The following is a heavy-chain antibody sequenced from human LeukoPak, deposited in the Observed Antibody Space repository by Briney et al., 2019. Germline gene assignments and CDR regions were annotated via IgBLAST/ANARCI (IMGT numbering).Heavy chain of an antibody. D-gene: IGHD3-10*01. CDR2: IYYSGST. J-gene: IGHJ4*02. CDR3: ARKGSGIDY. Sequence: SETLSLSCTVSGGSMNDYYWTWIRQPPGRGLEWIGYIYYSGSTNYNPSLKSRATISVDTSKNQFSLKLSSVTAADTAVYYCARKGSGIDYWGQGTLVTVSS. CDR1: GGSMNDYY. V-gene: IGHV4-59*01.